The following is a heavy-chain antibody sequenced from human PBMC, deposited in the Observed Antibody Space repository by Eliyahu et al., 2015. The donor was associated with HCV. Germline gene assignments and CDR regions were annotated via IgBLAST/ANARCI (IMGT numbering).Heavy chain of an antibody. CDR3: ARDRRDXDSVYFDF. V-gene: IGHV4-31*03. D-gene: IGHD2-15*01. CDR1: GAXFASGYYS. J-gene: IGHJ4*02. Sequence: QVHLEESGPGLVKTSQTLSLPCTVPGAXFASGYYSWSXIRQRPGKGLEWMGFISNSGSTRYXPSLKSRLSMSQXTSKSQVSLRLSSVTVADTAVYYCARDRRDXDSVYFDFWGQGTLVTVSS. CDR2: ISNSGST.